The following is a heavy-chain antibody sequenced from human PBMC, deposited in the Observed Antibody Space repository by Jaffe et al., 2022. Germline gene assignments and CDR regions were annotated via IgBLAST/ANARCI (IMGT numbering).Heavy chain of an antibody. Sequence: EVQLVESGGGLVQPGRSLRLCCEASGFTFDDFAMHWVRQVPGKGLEWVSGISWNSGSIDYADSVKGRFTISRDNAKNSLYLQMNSLRAEDTALYYCAKGDIYSSSWNVDVQKFSSFDYWGQGTLVTVSS. CDR2: ISWNSGSI. CDR1: GFTFDDFA. D-gene: IGHD6-13*01. V-gene: IGHV3-9*01. CDR3: AKGDIYSSSWNVDVQKFSSFDY. J-gene: IGHJ4*02.